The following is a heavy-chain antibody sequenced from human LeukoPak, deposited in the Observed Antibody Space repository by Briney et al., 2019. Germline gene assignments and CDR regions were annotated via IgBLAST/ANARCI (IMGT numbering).Heavy chain of an antibody. CDR1: GGSFSGYY. Sequence: SETLSLTCAVYGGSFSGYYWGWIRQPPGKGLEWIGSMYYSGNTNYNPSLKSRVTISVDTSKNQFSLKLSSVTAADTAVYYCARHRCSGGSCYPMNWFDPWGQGTLVTVSS. CDR2: MYYSGNT. CDR3: ARHRCSGGSCYPMNWFDP. D-gene: IGHD2-15*01. J-gene: IGHJ5*02. V-gene: IGHV4-34*01.